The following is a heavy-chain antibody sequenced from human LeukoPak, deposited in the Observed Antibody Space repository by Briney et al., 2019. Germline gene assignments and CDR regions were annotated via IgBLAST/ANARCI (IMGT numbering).Heavy chain of an antibody. D-gene: IGHD6-19*01. CDR2: ISSSGSTI. J-gene: IGHJ4*02. CDR1: GFTFSSYE. V-gene: IGHV3-48*03. CDR3: ARVVSSGWYSDY. Sequence: GGSLRLSCAASGFTFSSYEMNWVRQAPGKGLEWVSYISSSGSTIYYTDSVKGRFTISRDNAKNSLYLQMNSLRAEDTAVYYCARVVSSGWYSDYWGQGTLVTVSS.